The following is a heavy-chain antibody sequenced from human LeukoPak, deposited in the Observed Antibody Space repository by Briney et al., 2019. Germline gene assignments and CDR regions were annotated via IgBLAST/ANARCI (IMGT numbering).Heavy chain of an antibody. CDR1: GFTFSSYA. J-gene: IGHJ4*02. CDR2: ISGSGGST. CDR3: AKAYTGTIRFFDS. D-gene: IGHD1-26*01. V-gene: IGHV3-23*01. Sequence: GGSLRLSCAASGFTFSSYAMSWVRQAPGKGLEWVSAISGSGGSTYYADSVKGRFTISRDNSKNTLYLQMSSLRAEDTAIYFCAKAYTGTIRFFDSWGQGALVTVSS.